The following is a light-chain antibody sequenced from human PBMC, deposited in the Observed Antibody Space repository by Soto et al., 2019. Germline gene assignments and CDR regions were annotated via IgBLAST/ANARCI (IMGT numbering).Light chain of an antibody. CDR1: QSVSSY. V-gene: IGKV3-11*01. CDR3: QQRSHWWT. Sequence: EIVLTQSPATLXCSTGQRANLSCRASQSVSSYLAWYQQKPGQAPRLLIYDASNRATGIPARFSGSGSGTEFTLTISSLEPEDFAVYYCQQRSHWWTFGQGTKVDI. J-gene: IGKJ1*01. CDR2: DAS.